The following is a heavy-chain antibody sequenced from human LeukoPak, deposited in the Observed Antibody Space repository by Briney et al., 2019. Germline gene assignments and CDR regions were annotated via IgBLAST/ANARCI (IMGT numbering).Heavy chain of an antibody. CDR2: MNPNSGNT. CDR1: GYTFTSYD. J-gene: IGHJ3*02. V-gene: IGHV1-8*02. CDR3: AREDIVVVPAAMNDAFDI. Sequence: ASVKVSCKASGYTFTSYDINWVRQATGQGLEWMGWMNPNSGNTGYAQKFQGRVTMTRDTSISTAYMELSRLRSDDTAVYYCAREDIVVVPAAMNDAFDIWGQGTKVTVSS. D-gene: IGHD2-2*01.